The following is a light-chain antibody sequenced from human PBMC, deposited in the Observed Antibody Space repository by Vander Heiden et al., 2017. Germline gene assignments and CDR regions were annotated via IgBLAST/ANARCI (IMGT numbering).Light chain of an antibody. CDR1: SSDVGGYNY. V-gene: IGLV2-14*03. CDR2: DVS. J-gene: IGLJ3*02. CDR3: SAYTSSHTLV. Sequence: QSALPQPASVSGSPGQSITISCPGTSSDVGGYNYVSWYQQRPGKAPELIIYDVSTRPSGVSNRFSGSKSGNTASLTISGLQAEDEADYYCSAYTSSHTLVFGGGTKLTVL.